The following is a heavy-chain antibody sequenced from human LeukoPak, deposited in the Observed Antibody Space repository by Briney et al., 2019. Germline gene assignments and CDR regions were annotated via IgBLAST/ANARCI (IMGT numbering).Heavy chain of an antibody. CDR2: IYYSGST. Sequence: SETLSLTCTVSGGSISSSSYYWGWIRQPPGKGLEWIGIIYYSGSTYYNPSLKSRVTISEDTSKNQFSLKLSSVTAADTAVHYCVAVTATDGTTVDYWGQGTLVTVSS. V-gene: IGHV4-39*01. D-gene: IGHD2-15*01. J-gene: IGHJ4*02. CDR3: VAVTATDGTTVDY. CDR1: GGSISSSSYY.